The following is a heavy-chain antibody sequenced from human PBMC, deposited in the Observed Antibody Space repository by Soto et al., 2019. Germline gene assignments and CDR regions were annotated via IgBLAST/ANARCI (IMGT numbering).Heavy chain of an antibody. J-gene: IGHJ6*02. D-gene: IGHD2-15*01. CDR1: GGTFSSYA. Sequence: QVQLVQSGAEVKKPGSSVKVSCKASGGTFSSYAISWVRQAPGQGLEWMGGIIPIFGTANYAQKFQGRVTITADESTSTAYMELSSLRSEDTAVYYCARDHDTPPAVYYYGMDVWGQGTTVTVSS. V-gene: IGHV1-69*01. CDR2: IIPIFGTA. CDR3: ARDHDTPPAVYYYGMDV.